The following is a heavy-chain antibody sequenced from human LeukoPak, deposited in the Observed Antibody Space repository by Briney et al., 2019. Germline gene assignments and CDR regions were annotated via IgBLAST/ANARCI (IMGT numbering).Heavy chain of an antibody. CDR2: FDPDDGET. J-gene: IGHJ5*02. CDR1: GYTLTELS. Sequence: ASVKVSCKVSGYTLTELSMHWVRQAPGKGLEWMGGFDPDDGETIYAQKFQGRVTMIEDTSTDTAYMELSSLRSGDTAVYYCATDLPHYYDSSGYNWFDPWGQGTLVTVSS. V-gene: IGHV1-24*01. D-gene: IGHD3-22*01. CDR3: ATDLPHYYDSSGYNWFDP.